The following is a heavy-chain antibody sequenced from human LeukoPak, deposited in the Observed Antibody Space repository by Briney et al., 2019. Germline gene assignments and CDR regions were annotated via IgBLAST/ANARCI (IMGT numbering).Heavy chain of an antibody. J-gene: IGHJ4*02. D-gene: IGHD6-13*01. CDR1: GFIFSSYW. CDR2: INSDGSTT. Sequence: GGSLRLSCAGSGFIFSSYWVHWVRQAPGKGLVWVSRINSDGSTTSYADSVKGRFTISRDNAKNTLYLQMNSLRAEDTAVYYCAREAPAGTEGDYWGQRTLVTVSS. CDR3: AREAPAGTEGDY. V-gene: IGHV3-74*01.